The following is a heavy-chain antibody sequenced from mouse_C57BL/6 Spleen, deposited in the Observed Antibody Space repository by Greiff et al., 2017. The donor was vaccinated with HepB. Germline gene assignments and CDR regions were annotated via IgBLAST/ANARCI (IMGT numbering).Heavy chain of an antibody. V-gene: IGHV5-17*01. CDR2: ISSGSSTI. Sequence: EVMLVESGGGLVKPGGSLKLSCAASGFTFSDYGMHWVRQAPEKGLEWVAYISSGSSTIYYADTVKGRFTISRDNAKNTLCLQLTSLRSEDPAMYYCANYGSSLDYLGQGTSVTVSS. D-gene: IGHD1-1*01. J-gene: IGHJ4*01. CDR1: GFTFSDYG. CDR3: ANYGSSLDY.